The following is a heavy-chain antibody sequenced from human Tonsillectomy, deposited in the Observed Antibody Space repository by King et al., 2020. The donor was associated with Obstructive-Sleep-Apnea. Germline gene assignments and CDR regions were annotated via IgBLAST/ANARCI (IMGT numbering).Heavy chain of an antibody. Sequence: VQLVESGGGVVQPGRSLRLSCAASGFTFSSYGMHWVRQAPGKGLEWVAFIRYDGSNKYYADSVKGRFTISRDNSKNTLYLQMNSLRAEDTAVYYCAKDPNYYDSGGDAFDIWGQGTMVTVSS. V-gene: IGHV3-30*02. J-gene: IGHJ3*02. D-gene: IGHD3-22*01. CDR3: AKDPNYYDSGGDAFDI. CDR2: IRYDGSNK. CDR1: GFTFSSYG.